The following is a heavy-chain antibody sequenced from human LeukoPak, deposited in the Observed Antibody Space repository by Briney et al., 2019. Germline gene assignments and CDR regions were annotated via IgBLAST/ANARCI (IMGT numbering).Heavy chain of an antibody. CDR2: ISAYNGNT. CDR3: ARGGLLYYYDSSGYYYNY. J-gene: IGHJ4*02. D-gene: IGHD3-22*01. V-gene: IGHV1-18*04. CDR1: GYTFTSYG. Sequence: ASVKVSCKASGYTFTSYGISWVRQAPGQGLEWMGRISAYNGNTNYAQKLQGRVTMTTDTSTSTAYMELRSLRSDDTAVYYCARGGLLYYYDSSGYYYNYWGQGTLVTVSS.